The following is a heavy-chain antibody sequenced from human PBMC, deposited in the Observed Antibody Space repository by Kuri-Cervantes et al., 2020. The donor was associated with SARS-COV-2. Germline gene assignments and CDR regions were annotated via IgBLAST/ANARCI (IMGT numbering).Heavy chain of an antibody. Sequence: GSLRLSCTVSGGSISSSSYYWSWIRQPPGMGLEWIGYIYYSGSTNYNPSLKSRVTISVDTSKNPFSLKLSSVTAADTAVYYCARHASGYDNTPWGQGTRVTGSS. D-gene: IGHD5-12*01. J-gene: IGHJ5*02. CDR1: GGSISSSSYY. CDR3: ARHASGYDNTP. V-gene: IGHV4-61*01. CDR2: IYYSGST.